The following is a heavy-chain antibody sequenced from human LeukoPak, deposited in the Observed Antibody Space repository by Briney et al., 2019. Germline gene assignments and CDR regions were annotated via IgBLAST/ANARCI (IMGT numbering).Heavy chain of an antibody. V-gene: IGHV1-69*04. CDR1: GGTFSSYA. CDR3: ARDSSYCGGDCSSGGISDY. Sequence: GASVKVSCKASGGTFSSYAISWVRQAPGQGLEWMGRIIPILGIANYAQKFQGRVTITADKSTSTAYMELSSLRSEDTAVYYCARDSSYCGGDCSSGGISDYWGQGTLVTVSS. CDR2: IIPILGIA. D-gene: IGHD2-21*02. J-gene: IGHJ4*02.